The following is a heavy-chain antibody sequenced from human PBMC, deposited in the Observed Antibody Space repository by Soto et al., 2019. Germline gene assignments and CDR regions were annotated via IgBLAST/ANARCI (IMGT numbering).Heavy chain of an antibody. J-gene: IGHJ4*02. V-gene: IGHV3-23*01. CDR2: ISGSGGST. D-gene: IGHD3-22*01. CDR1: GFTFSSYA. Sequence: PGGSLRLSCAASGFTFSSYAMSWVRQAPGKGLEWVSTISGSGGSTYYVDSVKGRFTISRDNSKNTLYLQMNSLRGEDTAVYYCAKDQGRYYDSSGYFFWDYWGQGTLVTVSS. CDR3: AKDQGRYYDSSGYFFWDY.